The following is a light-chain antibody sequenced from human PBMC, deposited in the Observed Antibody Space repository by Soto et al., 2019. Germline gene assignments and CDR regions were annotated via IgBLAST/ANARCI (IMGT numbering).Light chain of an antibody. CDR2: MLS. J-gene: IGKJ4*01. V-gene: IGKV2-40*01. Sequence: IVLTQAPLSLPVIPGEAASISCKSSQSLFDRDDDKTYLDWYLQRPGQSPQLLIYMLSHRASGVPDMFSGGGSDTDFTLKISRVEPEDVGDYYCMQRMKFPLTFGGGTKVEIK. CDR3: MQRMKFPLT. CDR1: QSLFDRDDDKTY.